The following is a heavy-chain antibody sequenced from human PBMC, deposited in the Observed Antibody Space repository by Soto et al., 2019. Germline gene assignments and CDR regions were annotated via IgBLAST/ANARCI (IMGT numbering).Heavy chain of an antibody. V-gene: IGHV4-59*01. D-gene: IGHD1-26*01. CDR1: GGSISGYY. J-gene: IGHJ4*02. CDR2: IYYSGST. Sequence: QVQLQESGPGLVKPSETLSLTCTVSGGSISGYYWSWIRQPPGKGLEWIGYIYYSGSTNYNPSLTSRVTISVDTSKNQFSLKLSSVTAADTAVYYCARDSRGSANYDYWGQGTLVTVSS. CDR3: ARDSRGSANYDY.